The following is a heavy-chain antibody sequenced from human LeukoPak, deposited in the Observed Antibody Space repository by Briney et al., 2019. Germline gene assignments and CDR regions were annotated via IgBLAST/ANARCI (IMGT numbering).Heavy chain of an antibody. CDR3: ARGRIDCSSTSCYTY. D-gene: IGHD2-2*02. J-gene: IGHJ4*02. Sequence: ASVKVSCKASGYTFTSYDINWVRQATGQGLEWMGWMDPNSGNTGYAQKFQGRVTVTRNTSTSTAYMELSSLRSEDTAGYYCARGRIDCSSTSCYTYWGQGTLVTVSS. V-gene: IGHV1-8*01. CDR1: GYTFTSYD. CDR2: MDPNSGNT.